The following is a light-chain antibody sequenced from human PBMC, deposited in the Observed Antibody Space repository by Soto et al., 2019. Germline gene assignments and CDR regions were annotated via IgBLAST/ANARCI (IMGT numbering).Light chain of an antibody. CDR3: QQYYSLPPT. CDR2: WAS. J-gene: IGKJ1*01. V-gene: IGKV4-1*01. Sequence: DIVMTQSPDSLAVSLGERATINCKSSQSVLYRSNTKNYLAWYQQKPGQPPNLLIYWASTRESGVPDRFSGSGSETDFTLTISSLQAEDVAVYYCQQYYSLPPTFGQVTKVEIK. CDR1: QSVLYRSNTKNY.